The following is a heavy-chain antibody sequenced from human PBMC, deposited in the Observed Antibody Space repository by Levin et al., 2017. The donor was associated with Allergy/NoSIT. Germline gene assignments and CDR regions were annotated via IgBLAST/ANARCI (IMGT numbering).Heavy chain of an antibody. J-gene: IGHJ6*03. CDR2: INHSGNT. CDR3: ARGTRDIWSHSYYYDYRDV. Sequence: KSSETLSLTCAVYGGSFSGYYWSWIRQPPGKGLEWIGEINHSGNTNYNPSLKSRVTISVDTSKNQFSLNLISVTAADPAVYFCARGTRDIWSHSYYYDYRDVWGKGTTGTGSS. CDR1: GGSFSGYY. D-gene: IGHD5-12*01. V-gene: IGHV4-34*01.